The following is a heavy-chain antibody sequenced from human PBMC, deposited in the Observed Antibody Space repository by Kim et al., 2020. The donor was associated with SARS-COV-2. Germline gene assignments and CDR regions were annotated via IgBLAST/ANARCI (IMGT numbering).Heavy chain of an antibody. D-gene: IGHD3-22*01. V-gene: IGHV4-39*01. J-gene: IGHJ3*02. CDR3: ARNTMIVKAGYYLAAFDI. CDR2: IYYSGST. CDR1: GGSISSSSYY. Sequence: SETLSLTCTVSGGSISSSSYYWGWIRQPPGKGLEWIGSIYYSGSTYYNPSLKSRVTISVDTSKNQFSLKLSSVTAADTAVYYCARNTMIVKAGYYLAAFDIWGQGTMVTVSS.